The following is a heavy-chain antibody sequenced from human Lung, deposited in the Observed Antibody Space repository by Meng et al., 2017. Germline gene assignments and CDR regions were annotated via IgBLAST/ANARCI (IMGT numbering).Heavy chain of an antibody. CDR3: ARGPTTMAHDFDY. V-gene: IGHV4-34*01. D-gene: IGHD4-11*01. J-gene: IGHJ4*02. CDR2: INHSGST. CDR1: GGSFSDYY. Sequence: QVQLQQWGAGLLKPPETRSLTVVVSGGSFSDYYWSWIRQPPGKGLEWIGEINHSGSTNYNPSLESRATISVDTSQNNLSLKLSSVTAADSAVYYCARGPTTMAHDFDYWGQGTLVTVSS.